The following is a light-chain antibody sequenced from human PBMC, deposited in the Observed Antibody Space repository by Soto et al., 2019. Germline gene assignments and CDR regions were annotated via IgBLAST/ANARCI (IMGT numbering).Light chain of an antibody. CDR1: QDIRNY. Sequence: DIQMTQSPSSLSASVGDRVTITCQASQDIRNYLNWYQQKPGKAPKLLIYAASNLETGVPSRFSGSGSGTDYTFTISSLQPEDIATYYCQHYDDIPRTFGPGTKVDIK. CDR2: AAS. V-gene: IGKV1-33*01. CDR3: QHYDDIPRT. J-gene: IGKJ3*01.